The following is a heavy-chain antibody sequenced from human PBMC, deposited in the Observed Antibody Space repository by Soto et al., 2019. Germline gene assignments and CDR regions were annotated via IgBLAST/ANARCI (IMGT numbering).Heavy chain of an antibody. CDR1: GYTFTSYY. J-gene: IGHJ5*02. Sequence: ASVKVSCKASGYTFTSYYMHWVRQAPGQGLEWMGIINPSCGSTSYAQKFQGRVTMTRDTSTSTGYMELSSLRSEDTAASYCSRDSGYCNSGGGWFDPWGKGTLVTVSS. CDR2: INPSCGST. CDR3: SRDSGYCNSGGGWFDP. D-gene: IGHD4-4*01. V-gene: IGHV1-46*01.